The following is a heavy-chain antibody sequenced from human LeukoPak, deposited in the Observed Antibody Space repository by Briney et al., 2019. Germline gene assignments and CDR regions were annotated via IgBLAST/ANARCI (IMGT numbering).Heavy chain of an antibody. CDR1: GFTFSSYS. J-gene: IGHJ6*02. CDR3: ARDQASGWPFYGMDV. D-gene: IGHD6-19*01. V-gene: IGHV3-21*01. CDR2: ISSSSSYI. Sequence: LGGSLRLSCAASGFTFSSYSMNWVRQAPGKGLEWVSSISSSSSYIYYADSVKGRFTISRDNAKNSLYLQMSSLRAEDTAVYYCARDQASGWPFYGMDVWGQGTTVTVSS.